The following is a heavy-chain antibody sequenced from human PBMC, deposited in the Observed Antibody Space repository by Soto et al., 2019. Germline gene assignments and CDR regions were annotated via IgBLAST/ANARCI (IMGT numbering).Heavy chain of an antibody. D-gene: IGHD5-18*01. J-gene: IGHJ4*02. CDR3: GRGGSDSPMAPGY. Sequence: GGSLRLSCAASGLTVSSNDMSWVRQSPGKGLEWVSRINPDGSATNYADSVKGRFTISRDNAKNTLYLQMNSLRAEDTAVFYCGRGGSDSPMAPGYWGQGTLVTVSS. CDR1: GLTVSSND. V-gene: IGHV3-74*01. CDR2: INPDGSAT.